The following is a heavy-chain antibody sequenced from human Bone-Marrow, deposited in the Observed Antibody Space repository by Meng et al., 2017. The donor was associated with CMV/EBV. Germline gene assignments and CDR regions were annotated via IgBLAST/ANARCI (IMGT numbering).Heavy chain of an antibody. Sequence: SVKVSCKASGGTFSSYAISWVRQAPGQGLEWMGRIIPILGIANYAQKFQGRVTITADKSTSTAYMELSSLGSEDTAVYYCARDEWGGWYDYWGQGTLVTVSS. D-gene: IGHD6-19*01. J-gene: IGHJ4*02. CDR1: GGTFSSYA. CDR2: IIPILGIA. V-gene: IGHV1-69*04. CDR3: ARDEWGGWYDY.